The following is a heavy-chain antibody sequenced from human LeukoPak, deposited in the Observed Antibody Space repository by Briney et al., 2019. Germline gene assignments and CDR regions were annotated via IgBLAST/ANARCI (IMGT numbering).Heavy chain of an antibody. CDR3: ARAWDYYGPGSYPDY. CDR1: GFTFSNYA. Sequence: PGGSLRLSCAASGFTFSNYAMHWVRQAPGKGLEWVAVISSDGSCKYYTDSVKDRFTISRDNSKNTLYLQMNSLRPGDTAVYYCARAWDYYGPGSYPDYWGQGTLVTVSS. V-gene: IGHV3-30*04. J-gene: IGHJ4*02. CDR2: ISSDGSCK. D-gene: IGHD3-10*01.